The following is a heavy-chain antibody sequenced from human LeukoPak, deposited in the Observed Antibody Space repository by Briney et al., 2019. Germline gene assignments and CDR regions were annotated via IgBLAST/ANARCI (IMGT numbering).Heavy chain of an antibody. D-gene: IGHD2-15*01. CDR2: INHSGST. J-gene: IGHJ3*01. CDR3: ARANPYCSGGSCYFAN. Sequence: KASETLSLTCAVYGGSFSGYYWSWIRQPPGKGLEWIGEINHSGSTNYNPSLKSRVTISVDTSNNQFSLKLSSVTAADTAVYYCARANPYCSGGSCYFANWGQGTMVTVSS. CDR1: GGSFSGYY. V-gene: IGHV4-34*01.